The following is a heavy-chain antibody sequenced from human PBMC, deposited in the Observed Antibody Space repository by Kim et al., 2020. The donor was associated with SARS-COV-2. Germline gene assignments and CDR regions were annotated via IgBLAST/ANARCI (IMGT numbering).Heavy chain of an antibody. Sequence: SVKVSCKASGGTFSSYAISWVRQAPGQGLEWMGRIIPILGIANYAQKFQGRVTITADKSTSTAYMELSSLRSEDTAVYYCARGGDIRGYSYAEIDYWGQGTLVTVSS. V-gene: IGHV1-69*04. CDR2: IIPILGIA. J-gene: IGHJ4*02. D-gene: IGHD5-18*01. CDR3: ARGGDIRGYSYAEIDY. CDR1: GGTFSSYA.